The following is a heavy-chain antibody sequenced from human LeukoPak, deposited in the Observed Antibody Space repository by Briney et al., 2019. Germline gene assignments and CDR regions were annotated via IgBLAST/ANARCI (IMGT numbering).Heavy chain of an antibody. Sequence: SETLSLTCTVSGGSISSYYWSWIRQPPGKGLEWIGYIYYSGSTNYNPSLKSRVTISVDTSKNQFSLKLSSVTAADTAVYYCARGPGDYYDSSGRDYWGQGTLVTVSS. CDR3: ARGPGDYYDSSGRDY. CDR1: GGSISSYY. CDR2: IYYSGST. D-gene: IGHD3-22*01. V-gene: IGHV4-59*01. J-gene: IGHJ4*02.